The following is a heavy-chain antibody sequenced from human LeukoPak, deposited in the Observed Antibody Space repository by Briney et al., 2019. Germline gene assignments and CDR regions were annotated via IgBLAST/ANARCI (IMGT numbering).Heavy chain of an antibody. CDR3: ARGYSYGFVGYMDV. Sequence: ASVKVSCKASGYTFTSYYMHWVRQAPGQGLEWMGWINPNSGGTNYAQKFQGRVTMTRDTSISTAYMELSRLRSDDTAVYYCARGYSYGFVGYMDVWGKGTTVTVSS. J-gene: IGHJ6*03. V-gene: IGHV1-2*02. D-gene: IGHD5-18*01. CDR1: GYTFTSYY. CDR2: INPNSGGT.